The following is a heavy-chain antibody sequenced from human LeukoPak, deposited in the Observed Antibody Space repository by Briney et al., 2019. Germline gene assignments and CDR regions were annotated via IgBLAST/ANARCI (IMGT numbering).Heavy chain of an antibody. J-gene: IGHJ4*02. V-gene: IGHV3-23*01. D-gene: IGHD5-24*01. CDR3: AKCTSRDGYRWAFDY. CDR1: GFTFSSYA. Sequence: GGSLRLSCAASGFTFSSYAMSWVRQAPGKGLEWVSAISGSGGSTYYADSVKGRFTISRDNSKNTLYLQMNSLRAEDTAVYYCAKCTSRDGYRWAFDYWGQGTLVTVSS. CDR2: ISGSGGST.